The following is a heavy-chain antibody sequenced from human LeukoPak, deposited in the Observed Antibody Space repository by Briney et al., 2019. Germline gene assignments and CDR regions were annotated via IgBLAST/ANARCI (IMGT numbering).Heavy chain of an antibody. CDR2: INPNSGDT. J-gene: IGHJ4*02. Sequence: GASVNVSCTASGYTFTIYGISWVRQAPGQGLEWMGWINPNSGDTNYAQRFQGRVTITRDTSISTAYMDLSRMTSDDTAVYYCARVRPRIDGSGTSYLRLYYFDYWGQGTLVTVSS. CDR3: ARVRPRIDGSGTSYLRLYYFDY. V-gene: IGHV1-2*02. CDR1: GYTFTIYG. D-gene: IGHD3-10*01.